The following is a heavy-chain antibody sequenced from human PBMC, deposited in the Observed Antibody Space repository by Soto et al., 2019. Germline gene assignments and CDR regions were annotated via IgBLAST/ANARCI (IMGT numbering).Heavy chain of an antibody. CDR3: AKVSRKGSAIDFDY. Sequence: QVQLVQSGSELKKPGASVKVSCKASGYTFSNYDMNWVRQATGQGPEWIGWVNPNNGHTGYAQKFQGRVALTTDIPTTTSSMELTSLRSEDTAIYYCAKVSRKGSAIDFDYWGKGTLITVSS. J-gene: IGHJ4*02. CDR2: VNPNNGHT. V-gene: IGHV1-8*01. CDR1: GYTFSNYD. D-gene: IGHD3-10*01.